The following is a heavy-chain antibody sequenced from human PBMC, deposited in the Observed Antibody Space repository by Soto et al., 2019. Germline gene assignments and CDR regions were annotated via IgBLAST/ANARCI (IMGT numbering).Heavy chain of an antibody. CDR3: AHTGYDILTGYYKPFDY. D-gene: IGHD3-9*01. CDR1: GFSLSTSGVG. CDR2: IYWDDDK. V-gene: IGHV2-5*02. J-gene: IGHJ4*02. Sequence: QITLKESGPTLVKPTQPLTLTCTFSGFSLSTSGVGVGWIRQPPGKALEWLALIYWDDDKRYSPSLKSRLTITKDTSKNQVVLTMTNMDPVDTATYYCAHTGYDILTGYYKPFDYWGQGTLVTVSS.